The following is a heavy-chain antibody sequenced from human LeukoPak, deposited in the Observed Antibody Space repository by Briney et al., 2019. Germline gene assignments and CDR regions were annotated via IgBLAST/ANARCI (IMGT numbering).Heavy chain of an antibody. CDR1: GYIFTSYW. CDR3: AKLTTVVTPRAFDI. V-gene: IGHV5-51*01. CDR2: NLPGDSDT. Sequence: GEALKISCQGSGYIFTSYWIAWVRQMPGKGLEWMGINLPGDSDTRYSPSFQGHVTISADKSINTAYLQWSSLKASDTAMYYCAKLTTVVTPRAFDIWGLGTLVTVSS. D-gene: IGHD4-23*01. J-gene: IGHJ3*02.